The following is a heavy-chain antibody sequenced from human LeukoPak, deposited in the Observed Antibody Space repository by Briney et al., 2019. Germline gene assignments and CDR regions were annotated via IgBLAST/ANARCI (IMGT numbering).Heavy chain of an antibody. CDR1: GDSISSSRSYY. Sequence: SETLSLTCTVSGDSISSSRSYYWGWIRQPPGKGLEWIGTIFYSGSTYYNPSLKSRVTISVDTSKNQFSLKLSSVTAADTAVYYCARQWVRGSFDYWGQGTLVTVSS. D-gene: IGHD3-10*01. J-gene: IGHJ4*02. CDR3: ARQWVRGSFDY. V-gene: IGHV4-39*07. CDR2: IFYSGST.